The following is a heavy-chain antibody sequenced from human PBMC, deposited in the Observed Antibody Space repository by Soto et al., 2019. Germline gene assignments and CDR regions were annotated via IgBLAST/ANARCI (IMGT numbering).Heavy chain of an antibody. J-gene: IGHJ6*02. CDR3: ARGYYYGSGRPAPGGMDV. Sequence: QVHLVQSGAEVKKPGASVKVSCKAPGYTFTNYDINWVRQAPGQGLEWMGWISTYTGNTNYAQKLQGRVTMTTDTSTRTAYMELRSLRSDATAVYYCARGYYYGSGRPAPGGMDVWGQGTTVTVSS. CDR1: GYTFTNYD. D-gene: IGHD3-10*01. V-gene: IGHV1-18*01. CDR2: ISTYTGNT.